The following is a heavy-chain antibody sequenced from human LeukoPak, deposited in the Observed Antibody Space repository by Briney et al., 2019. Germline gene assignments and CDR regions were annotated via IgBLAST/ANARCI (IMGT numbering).Heavy chain of an antibody. CDR2: INPNSGGT. CDR1: GYTFTSYG. Sequence: ASVKVSCKASGYTFTSYGISWVRQAPGQGLEWMGWINPNSGGTNYAQKFQGRVTMTRDTSISTAYMELSRLRSDDTAVYYCARANTPYYYDSSGSPWGYWGQGTLVTVSS. D-gene: IGHD3-22*01. J-gene: IGHJ4*02. CDR3: ARANTPYYYDSSGSPWGY. V-gene: IGHV1-2*02.